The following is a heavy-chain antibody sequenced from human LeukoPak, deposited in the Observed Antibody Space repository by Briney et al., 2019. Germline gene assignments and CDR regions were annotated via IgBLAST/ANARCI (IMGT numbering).Heavy chain of an antibody. Sequence: SETLSLTCTVSGGSISSYSWTWIRQPAGKGLEWIGRVFSSGTTNYNPSLKSRVTISIDTSKNQFSLKLNSVTAADTAVYYCARDLGEYVPCWFDPWGQGALVTVSS. CDR2: VFSSGTT. J-gene: IGHJ5*02. CDR3: ARDLGEYVPCWFDP. V-gene: IGHV4-4*07. CDR1: GGSISSYS. D-gene: IGHD3-10*02.